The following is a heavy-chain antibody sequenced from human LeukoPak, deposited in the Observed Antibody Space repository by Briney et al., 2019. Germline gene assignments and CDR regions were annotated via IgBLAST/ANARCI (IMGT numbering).Heavy chain of an antibody. CDR3: ARASVRNRAYFDY. CDR2: ISSSSSYI. D-gene: IGHD1/OR15-1a*01. J-gene: IGHJ4*02. V-gene: IGHV3-21*01. Sequence: GGSLRLSCAASGFTFSSYSMNWVRQAPGKGLEWVSSISSSSSYIYYADSVKGRFTISRDNAKNSLYLQMNSLRAEDTAVYYCARASVRNRAYFDYWGQGTLVTVSS. CDR1: GFTFSSYS.